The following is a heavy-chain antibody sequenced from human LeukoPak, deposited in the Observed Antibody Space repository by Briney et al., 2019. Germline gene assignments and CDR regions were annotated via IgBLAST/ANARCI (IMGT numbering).Heavy chain of an antibody. CDR2: IYYSGST. CDR3: ASGLIFGVVINWFDP. J-gene: IGHJ5*02. Sequence: PSETLSLTCTVSGGSISSSSYYWGWIRQPPGKGLEWIGSIYYSGSTYYNPSLKSRVTISVDTSKNQFSLKLSSVTAADTAVYYCASGLIFGVVINWFDPWGQGTLVTVSS. V-gene: IGHV4-39*07. CDR1: GGSISSSSYY. D-gene: IGHD3-3*01.